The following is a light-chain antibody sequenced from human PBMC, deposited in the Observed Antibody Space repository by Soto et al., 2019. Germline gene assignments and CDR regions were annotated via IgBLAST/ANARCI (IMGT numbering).Light chain of an antibody. J-gene: IGKJ4*01. CDR3: QQRTNWPLT. V-gene: IGKV3-11*01. Sequence: EIVLTQSPVTLSLSPGERATLSCRASQSVTTFLAWYQQKPGQAPRLLIYDASKRATGIPARFSGSGSGTDFTITISSLEPEDFAVYYYQQRTNWPLTFGGGTKVEIK. CDR2: DAS. CDR1: QSVTTF.